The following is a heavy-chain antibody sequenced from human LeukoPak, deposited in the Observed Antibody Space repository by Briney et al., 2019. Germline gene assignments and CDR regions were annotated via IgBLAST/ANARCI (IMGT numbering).Heavy chain of an antibody. CDR2: ISRGGNSV. D-gene: IGHD3-3*01. V-gene: IGHV3-11*04. CDR3: ARDRERFLDV. CDR1: GFTFSDYY. J-gene: IGHJ6*04. Sequence: GGSLRLSCAASGFTFSDYYMGWIRQAPGKGLEWVSSISRGGNSVYYADSVRGRFTISRDNAKNSLYLQMNSLRAEDTAVYYCARDRERFLDVWGKGTTVTVSS.